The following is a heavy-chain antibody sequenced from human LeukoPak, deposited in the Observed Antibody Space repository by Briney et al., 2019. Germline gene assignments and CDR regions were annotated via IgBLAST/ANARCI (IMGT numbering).Heavy chain of an antibody. CDR3: AKDRAARTHYYYYMDV. D-gene: IGHD6-6*01. V-gene: IGHV3-23*01. Sequence: GGSLRLSCADSGFTFSTYVMSWVRQAPGKGLEWVSAISGSGGSTYYAAPVKGRFTISRDNSKNTLYLQMNSLRAEDTAVYYCAKDRAARTHYYYYMDVWGKGTTVTVSS. J-gene: IGHJ6*03. CDR1: GFTFSTYV. CDR2: ISGSGGST.